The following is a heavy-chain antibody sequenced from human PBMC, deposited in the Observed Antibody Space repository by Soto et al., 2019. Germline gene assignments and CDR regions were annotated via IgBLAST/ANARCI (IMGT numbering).Heavy chain of an antibody. J-gene: IGHJ4*02. CDR2: IYWDDDK. CDR1: GFSLGTHGVA. D-gene: IGHD2-15*01. Sequence: QITLKESGPTLVKPTQTLTLTCTFSGFSLGTHGVAVGWVRQPAGKALEWLALIYWDDDKYYSASLKSRLTITKDTPKNQVGLTMTSLDPVDTGTYSCAHAMLYCTGGSCSTYFDTGGQGTLVTVSS. V-gene: IGHV2-5*02. CDR3: AHAMLYCTGGSCSTYFDT.